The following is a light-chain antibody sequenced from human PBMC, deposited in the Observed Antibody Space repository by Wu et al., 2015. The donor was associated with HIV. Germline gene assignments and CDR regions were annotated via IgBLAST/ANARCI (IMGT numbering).Light chain of an antibody. Sequence: QMTQSPSTLSTSVGDRVTITCRASQSISGRLAWFQQKPGKAPKLLIYEASTLQGGVSSRVTGSGSGTEFTLTISSLQPDDSATYYCQQYNTLAWTFGQGTKVEIK. J-gene: IGKJ1*01. CDR1: QSISGR. CDR3: QQYNTLAWT. V-gene: IGKV1-5*03. CDR2: EAS.